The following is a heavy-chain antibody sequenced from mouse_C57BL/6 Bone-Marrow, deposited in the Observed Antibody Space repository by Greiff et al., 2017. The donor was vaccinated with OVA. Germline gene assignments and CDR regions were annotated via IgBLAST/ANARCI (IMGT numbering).Heavy chain of an antibody. V-gene: IGHV5-17*01. CDR2: ISSGSSTI. Sequence: EVKLMESGGGLVKPGGSLKLSCAASGFTFSDYGMHWVRQAPEKGLEWVAYISSGSSTIYYADTVKGRFTLSRDNAKNTLFLQMTSLRSEDTAMYYCARSSSYSFAYWGQGTLVTVSA. CDR1: GFTFSDYG. D-gene: IGHD1-1*01. CDR3: ARSSSYSFAY. J-gene: IGHJ3*01.